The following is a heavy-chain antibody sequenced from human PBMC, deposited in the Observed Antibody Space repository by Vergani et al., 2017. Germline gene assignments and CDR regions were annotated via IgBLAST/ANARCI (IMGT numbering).Heavy chain of an antibody. CDR2: IYTSGST. D-gene: IGHD5-24*01. CDR1: GGSISSGSYY. Sequence: QVQLQESGPGLVKPSQTLSLTCTVSGGSISSGSYYWSWIRQPAGKGLEWIGRIYTSGSTNYNPSLKSRVTISVDTSKNQFSLKLSSVTAADPAVYYCARLFPGDGYNNSGGWFDPWGQGTLVTVSS. CDR3: ARLFPGDGYNNSGGWFDP. V-gene: IGHV4-61*02. J-gene: IGHJ5*02.